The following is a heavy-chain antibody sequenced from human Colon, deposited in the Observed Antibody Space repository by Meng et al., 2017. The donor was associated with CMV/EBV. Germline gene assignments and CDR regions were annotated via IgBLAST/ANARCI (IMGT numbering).Heavy chain of an antibody. V-gene: IGHV3-30*19. CDR1: RFTFSGYG. CDR3: ARDPGGVGALSRCDY. Sequence: GGSLRLSCEASRFTFSGYGMHWVRQAPGKGLEWVAIISYDGSQKYFADSVKGRFTISRDNSKNTLYLQMNSLRAEDTAVYYCARDPGGVGALSRCDYWGQGTLVTVSS. D-gene: IGHD1-26*01. CDR2: ISYDGSQK. J-gene: IGHJ4*02.